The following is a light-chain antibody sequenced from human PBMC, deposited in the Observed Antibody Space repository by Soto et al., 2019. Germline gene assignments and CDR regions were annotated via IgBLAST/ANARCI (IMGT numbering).Light chain of an antibody. J-gene: IGKJ3*01. CDR1: QSVKSS. CDR3: QHYNQWPPFT. V-gene: IGKV3-15*01. CDR2: GAS. Sequence: EIVMTQSPATLSVSPGERATLSCRASQSVKSSLAWYQHKPGQVPRLLIYGASTRATGVPVRFSGSGSGTEFTLTISSLKAEDVAVYYCQHYNQWPPFTFGPGTKVDIK.